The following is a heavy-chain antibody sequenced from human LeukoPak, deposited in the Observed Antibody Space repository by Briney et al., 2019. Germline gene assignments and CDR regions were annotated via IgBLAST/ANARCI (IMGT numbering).Heavy chain of an antibody. Sequence: PSETLSLTCTVSGGSISSSSYYWGWIRQPPGKGLEWIGSIYYSGSTYYNPSLKSRVTISVDTSKNQFSLKLSSVTAADTAVYYCARDGEYCSGGSCFYFDYWGQGTLVTVSS. CDR2: IYYSGST. CDR1: GGSISSSSYY. D-gene: IGHD2-15*01. CDR3: ARDGEYCSGGSCFYFDY. V-gene: IGHV4-39*07. J-gene: IGHJ4*02.